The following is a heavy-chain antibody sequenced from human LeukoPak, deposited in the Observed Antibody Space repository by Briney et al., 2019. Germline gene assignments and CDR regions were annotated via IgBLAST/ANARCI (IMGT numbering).Heavy chain of an antibody. J-gene: IGHJ6*04. Sequence: PGGSLRLSCAASGFTFSSYWMHWVRQAPGKGLVWVSRINSDGSSTSYADSVKGRFTISRDNAKNTLYLQMNSLRAEDTAVYYCAKDRDHYYGSGSYPYYYGMDVWGKGTTVTVSS. CDR1: GFTFSSYW. CDR2: INSDGSST. CDR3: AKDRDHYYGSGSYPYYYGMDV. V-gene: IGHV3-74*01. D-gene: IGHD3-10*01.